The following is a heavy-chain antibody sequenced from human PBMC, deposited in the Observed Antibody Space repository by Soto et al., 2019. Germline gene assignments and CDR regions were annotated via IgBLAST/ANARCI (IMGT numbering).Heavy chain of an antibody. CDR2: INHSGST. V-gene: IGHV4-34*01. CDR3: ARGRPATIFGVVIIEGNWFDP. CDR1: GGSFSGYY. J-gene: IGHJ5*02. Sequence: PSETLSLTCAVYGGSFSGYYWSWIRQPPGKGLEWIGEINHSGSTNYNPSLKSRVTISVDTSKNQFSLKLSSVTAADTAVYYCARGRPATIFGVVIIEGNWFDPWGQGTLVTVSS. D-gene: IGHD3-3*01.